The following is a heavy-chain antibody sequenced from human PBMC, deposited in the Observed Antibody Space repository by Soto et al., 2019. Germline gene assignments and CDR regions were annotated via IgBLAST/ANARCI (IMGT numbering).Heavy chain of an antibody. Sequence: QVQLQQWGAGLLKPSETLSLTCAVYGGSFSGYYWSWIRQPPGKGLEWIGEINHSGSTNYTPSLQSRVTISVDTSKNQFSLKLGYVTAADTAVYYCAREAWLSWFDPWGQGTLVTVSS. V-gene: IGHV4-34*01. CDR2: INHSGST. CDR1: GGSFSGYY. CDR3: AREAWLSWFDP. J-gene: IGHJ5*02. D-gene: IGHD3-10*01.